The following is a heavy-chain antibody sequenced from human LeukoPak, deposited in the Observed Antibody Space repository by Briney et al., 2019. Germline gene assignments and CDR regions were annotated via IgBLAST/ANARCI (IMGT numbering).Heavy chain of an antibody. CDR2: INTDGDT. J-gene: IGHJ4*02. CDR1: GFTFGSYW. CDR3: ARDLMVGSPFDS. V-gene: IGHV3-74*01. Sequence: GACLRLSCAASGFTFGSYWMHWVRQAPGKGLVWVSRINTDGDTSYADSVKGRFTISRDNAKNTLYLQMNSLRAEDTAVYYCARDLMVGSPFDSWGQGTLVTVSS. D-gene: IGHD2-8*01.